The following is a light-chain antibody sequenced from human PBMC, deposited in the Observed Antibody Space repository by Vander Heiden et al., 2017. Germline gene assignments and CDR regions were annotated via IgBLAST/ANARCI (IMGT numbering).Light chain of an antibody. CDR2: DVT. Sequence: QSALTQPRSVSGSPAQSVTISCTGTSSDVGGYDFVSWYRQHPGTAPKLMIYDVTKRPSGVPDRFSGSKSGNTASLTISGLQAEDEADYYCCSYAGSYTVVFGGGTKLTVL. CDR1: SSDVGGYDF. CDR3: CSYAGSYTVV. J-gene: IGLJ2*01. V-gene: IGLV2-11*01.